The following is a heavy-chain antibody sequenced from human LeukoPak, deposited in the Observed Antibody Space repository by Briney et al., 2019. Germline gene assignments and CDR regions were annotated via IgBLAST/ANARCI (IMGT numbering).Heavy chain of an antibody. D-gene: IGHD3-10*01. CDR2: IYYSGST. V-gene: IGHV4-61*08. Sequence: SETLSLTCTVSGGSVSSGGYYWSWIRQPPGKGLEWIGYIYYSGSTNYNPSLKSRVTISVDTSKNQFSLKLSSVTAADTAVYYCARALMVRGVITYYYFDYWGQGTPVTVSS. CDR3: ARALMVRGVITYYYFDY. J-gene: IGHJ4*02. CDR1: GGSVSSGGYY.